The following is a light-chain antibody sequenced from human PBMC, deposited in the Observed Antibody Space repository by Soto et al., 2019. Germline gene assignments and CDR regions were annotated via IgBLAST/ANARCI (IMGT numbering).Light chain of an antibody. V-gene: IGKV3-20*01. CDR2: GAS. J-gene: IGKJ4*01. CDR3: QQYGSSLT. CDR1: QSVISNY. Sequence: DIVLTQSPGPLSLSPGERATLSCRASQSVISNYLAWYQQKPGQAPRLLIYGASSRATGIPDRFSGSGSGSDFTLTISRLEPDEFAVYYCQQYGSSLTLGGGTKVDIK.